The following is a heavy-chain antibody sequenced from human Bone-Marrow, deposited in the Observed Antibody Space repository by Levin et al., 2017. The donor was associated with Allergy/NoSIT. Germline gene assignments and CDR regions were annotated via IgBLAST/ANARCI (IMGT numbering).Heavy chain of an antibody. D-gene: IGHD6-19*01. CDR3: ARDGGVTVPGDY. CDR1: GFTVINNY. CDR2: IYSGGRI. J-gene: IGHJ4*02. V-gene: IGHV3-66*01. Sequence: QSGGSLRLSCEASGFTVINNYMRWVRQAPGKGLEWVSHIYSGGRIDYADSVKGRFTVSRDNSKNTLYLQMNSLRAEDTALYYCARDGGVTVPGDYWGQGTLVTVSS.